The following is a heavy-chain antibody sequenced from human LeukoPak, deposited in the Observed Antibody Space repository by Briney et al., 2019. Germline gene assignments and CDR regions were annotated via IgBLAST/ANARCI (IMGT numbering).Heavy chain of an antibody. CDR1: GFTFSSYW. V-gene: IGHV3-7*03. J-gene: IGHJ6*02. CDR3: ARGHPYYDFWSGYLKYYYYYYGMDV. Sequence: PGGSLRLSCAASGFTFSSYWMSWVRQAPGKGRECVANIKQDGSKKYYVDSVKGRFTISRDNAKNSLYLQMNSLSAEDTAVYYCARGHPYYDFWSGYLKYYYYYYGMDVWGQGTTVTVSS. D-gene: IGHD3-3*01. CDR2: IKQDGSKK.